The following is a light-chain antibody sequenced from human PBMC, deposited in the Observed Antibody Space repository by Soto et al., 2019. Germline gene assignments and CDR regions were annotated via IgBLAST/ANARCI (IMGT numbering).Light chain of an antibody. CDR1: QSVSSY. J-gene: IGKJ2*01. Sequence: EIVLTQSPATLSLSPGEIATLSCRASQSVSSYLAWYQQKPGQAHRLLIYDASNRATGIPARFSGSGSGTDFTLTISSLEPEDFAVYYCQQRGNWPPTFGQGTKLEIK. CDR2: DAS. CDR3: QQRGNWPPT. V-gene: IGKV3-11*01.